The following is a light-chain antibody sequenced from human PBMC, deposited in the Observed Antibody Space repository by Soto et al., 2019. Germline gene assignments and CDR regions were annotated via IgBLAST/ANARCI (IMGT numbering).Light chain of an antibody. CDR2: GAS. Sequence: EIVMTQSPATLSVSPGGRATLSCRASQSVRTYLAWYQQKPGQAPRLLIFGASTRATGIPARFSGSGSGTEFTLTISSLQSEDFAVYYCQQYNNWPRTFGQGTKVDIK. J-gene: IGKJ1*01. V-gene: IGKV3-15*01. CDR1: QSVRTY. CDR3: QQYNNWPRT.